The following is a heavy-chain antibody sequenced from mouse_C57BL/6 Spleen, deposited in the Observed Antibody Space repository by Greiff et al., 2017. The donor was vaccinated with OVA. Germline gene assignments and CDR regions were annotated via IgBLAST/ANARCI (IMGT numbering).Heavy chain of an antibody. CDR1: GFTFSDYG. CDR3: ARRELGRAMDY. CDR2: ISSGSSTI. D-gene: IGHD4-1*01. V-gene: IGHV5-17*01. J-gene: IGHJ4*01. Sequence: EVQLVESGGGLVKPGGSLKLSCAASGFTFSDYGMHWVRQAPEKGLEWVAYISSGSSTIYYADTVKGRFTISRDNAKNTLFLQMTSLRSEDTAMYYCARRELGRAMDYWGQGTSVTVSS.